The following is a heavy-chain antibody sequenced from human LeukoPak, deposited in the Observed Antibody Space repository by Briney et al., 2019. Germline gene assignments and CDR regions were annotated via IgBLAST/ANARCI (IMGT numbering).Heavy chain of an antibody. D-gene: IGHD3-10*01. CDR1: GGSISSGSYY. CDR2: IYYSGST. J-gene: IGHJ4*02. V-gene: IGHV4-61*01. Sequence: SQTLSLTCTVSGGSISSGSYYWSWIRQPPGKGLEWIGYIYYSGSTNYNPSLKSRVTISVDTSKNQFSLKLSSVTAADTAVYYCASSTPITMVRGVSSFDYWGQGTLVTVSS. CDR3: ASSTPITMVRGVSSFDY.